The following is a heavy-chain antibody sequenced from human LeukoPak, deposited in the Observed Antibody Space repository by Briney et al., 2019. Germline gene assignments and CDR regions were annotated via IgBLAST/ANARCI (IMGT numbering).Heavy chain of an antibody. Sequence: ASVKVSCKASGGTFSSYAISWVRQAPGQGLEWMGGIIPIFGAANYAQKFQGRVTITADKSTSTAYMELSSLRSEDTAVYYCARDRDCSSTSCLNWFGPWGQGTLVTVSS. J-gene: IGHJ5*02. V-gene: IGHV1-69*06. CDR1: GGTFSSYA. CDR2: IIPIFGAA. CDR3: ARDRDCSSTSCLNWFGP. D-gene: IGHD2-2*01.